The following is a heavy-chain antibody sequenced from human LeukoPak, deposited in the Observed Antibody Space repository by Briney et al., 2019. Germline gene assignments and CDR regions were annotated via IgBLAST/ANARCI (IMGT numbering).Heavy chain of an antibody. CDR3: ARVSYYDSSGNRGAFDY. V-gene: IGHV4-34*01. J-gene: IGHJ4*02. D-gene: IGHD3-22*01. CDR2: IYHSGST. CDR1: GGSFSGYY. Sequence: PSETLSLTCAVYGGSFSGYYWSWIRQPPGKGLEWIGEIYHSGSTNYNPSLKSRVTISVDTSKNQFSLKLSSVTAADTAVYYCARVSYYDSSGNRGAFDYWGQGTLVTVSS.